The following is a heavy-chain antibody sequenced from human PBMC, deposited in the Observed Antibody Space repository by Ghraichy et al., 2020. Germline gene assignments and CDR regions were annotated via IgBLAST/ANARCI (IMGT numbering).Heavy chain of an antibody. Sequence: SETLSLTCAVSGGSISSSNWWSWVRQPPGKGLEWIGEIYHSGSTNYNPSLKSRVTISVDKSKNQFSLKLSSVTAADTAVYYCARALAGKQGDEGPSEDYYYGMDVWGQGTTVTVSS. V-gene: IGHV4-4*02. CDR1: GGSISSSNW. CDR3: ARALAGKQGDEGPSEDYYYGMDV. CDR2: IYHSGST. J-gene: IGHJ6*02. D-gene: IGHD6-19*01.